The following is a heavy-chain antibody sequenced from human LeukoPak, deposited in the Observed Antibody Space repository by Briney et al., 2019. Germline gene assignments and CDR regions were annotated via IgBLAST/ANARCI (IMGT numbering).Heavy chain of an antibody. Sequence: PSETLSLTCAVYGGSFSGYYWSWIRQPPGKGREWIGEINHSGSTDYNPSLKSRVTISVDTSKNQFSLKLSSVTAADTAVYFCARGYCSSSSCYARFLDYWGQGTLVTVSS. D-gene: IGHD2-2*01. CDR3: ARGYCSSSSCYARFLDY. CDR1: GGSFSGYY. J-gene: IGHJ4*02. CDR2: INHSGST. V-gene: IGHV4-34*01.